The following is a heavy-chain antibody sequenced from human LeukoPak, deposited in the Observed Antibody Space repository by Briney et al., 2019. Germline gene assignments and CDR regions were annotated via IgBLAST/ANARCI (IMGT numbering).Heavy chain of an antibody. CDR2: ISSSSYI. CDR3: ARDGVYDSSGYGYYYYYGMDV. CDR1: GFTFSSYS. D-gene: IGHD3-22*01. Sequence: GGSLRLSCAASGFTFSSYSMNWVRQAPGKGLEWVSSISSSSYIYYADSVKGRFTISRDNAKNSLYLQMNSLRAEDTAVYYCARDGVYDSSGYGYYYYYGMDVWGQGTTVTVSS. J-gene: IGHJ6*02. V-gene: IGHV3-21*01.